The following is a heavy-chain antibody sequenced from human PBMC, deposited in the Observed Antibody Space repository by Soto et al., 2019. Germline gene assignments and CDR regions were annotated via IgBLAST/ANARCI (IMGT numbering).Heavy chain of an antibody. Sequence: LRLSCAASGFTFSSYGMHWVRQAPGKGLEWVAVISYDGSNKYYADSVKGRFTISRDNSKNTLYLQMNSLRAEDTAVYYCAKDRDTVTTSPFDYWGQGTLVTVSS. CDR2: ISYDGSNK. CDR3: AKDRDTVTTSPFDY. CDR1: GFTFSSYG. V-gene: IGHV3-30*18. D-gene: IGHD4-4*01. J-gene: IGHJ4*02.